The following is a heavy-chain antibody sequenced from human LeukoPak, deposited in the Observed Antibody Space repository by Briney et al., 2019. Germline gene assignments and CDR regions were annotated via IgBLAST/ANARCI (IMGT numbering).Heavy chain of an antibody. CDR3: AAAPIEMQQRGFDY. Sequence: ASVKVSCKASGYTFTGYFMHWVRQARGQRLEWIGWIVVASGNTKYAQKFQERVTITRDMSTSTAYMELSSLSPEDTAVYYCAAAPIEMQQRGFDYWGQGTLVTVSS. CDR1: GYTFTGYF. V-gene: IGHV1-58*02. D-gene: IGHD5-24*01. J-gene: IGHJ4*02. CDR2: IVVASGNT.